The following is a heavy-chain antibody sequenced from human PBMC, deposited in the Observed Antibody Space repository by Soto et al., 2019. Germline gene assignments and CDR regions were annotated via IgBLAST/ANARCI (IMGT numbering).Heavy chain of an antibody. J-gene: IGHJ4*02. CDR2: ISGSSGFI. V-gene: IGHV3-21*01. CDR1: GFTFSGYT. D-gene: IGHD3-10*01. Sequence: EVQLVESGGGLVKPAGSLRLSCAASGFTFSGYTMNWVRQAPGKGLEWVSSISGSSGFIYYTDSVKGRFTISRDNARNALYLQMNILRAEDTAVYYCARHGKTGVGEWYFDFWGQGALVTVSS. CDR3: ARHGKTGVGEWYFDF.